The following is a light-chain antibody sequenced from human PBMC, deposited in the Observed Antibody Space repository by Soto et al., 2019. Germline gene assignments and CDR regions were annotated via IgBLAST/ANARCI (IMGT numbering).Light chain of an antibody. V-gene: IGLV2-23*02. CDR3: CSYAGDTTFFV. Sequence: QSALTQPASMSGSPGQTITISCTGTSSDVGSYYPVSWFQQHPGEAPKLIIYEVNKRPSGVSDRFSGSKSGNTASLTISGLQAADEAEYYCCSYAGDTTFFVFGTGTKLTVL. CDR1: SSDVGSYYP. J-gene: IGLJ1*01. CDR2: EVN.